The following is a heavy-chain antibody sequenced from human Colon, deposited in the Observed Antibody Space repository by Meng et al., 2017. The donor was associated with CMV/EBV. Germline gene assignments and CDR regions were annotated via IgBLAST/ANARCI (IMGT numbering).Heavy chain of an antibody. CDR1: GYNFTNYW. CDR3: ARQGIVGTPYYFDY. Sequence: KTYGYNFTNYWIGWVRQVPGEGLEWMGIVYPGDADTKYSPSFQGQVTISADQSTTTAYLQWSRLKASDSAMYFCARQGIVGTPYYFDYWGQGTLVTVSS. J-gene: IGHJ4*02. V-gene: IGHV5-51*01. D-gene: IGHD1-26*01. CDR2: VYPGDADT.